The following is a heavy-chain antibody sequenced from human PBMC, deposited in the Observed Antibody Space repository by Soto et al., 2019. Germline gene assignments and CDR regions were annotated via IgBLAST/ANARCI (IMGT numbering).Heavy chain of an antibody. CDR1: GYTFTSYA. V-gene: IGHV1-3*01. CDR3: ARAKSLEYNWFDT. CDR2: INAGNGNT. Sequence: EASVKVSCKASGYTFTSYAMHWVRQAPGQRLEWMGWINAGNGNTKYSQKFQGRVTITRDTSASTAYMELSSLRSEDAAVYFCARAKSLEYNWFDTWGQGTPVTVSS. J-gene: IGHJ5*02.